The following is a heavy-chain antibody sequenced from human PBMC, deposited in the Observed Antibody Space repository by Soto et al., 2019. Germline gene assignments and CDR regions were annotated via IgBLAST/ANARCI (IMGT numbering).Heavy chain of an antibody. Sequence: EASVKVSCKASGYTFTSYAMHWVRQAPGQRLEWMGWINAGNGNTKYSQKFQGRVTITRDTSASTAYMELSSLRSEDTAVYYCARVRTIFGPWYGYWGQGTLVTVAS. J-gene: IGHJ4*02. CDR3: ARVRTIFGPWYGY. V-gene: IGHV1-3*01. CDR2: INAGNGNT. CDR1: GYTFTSYA. D-gene: IGHD3-3*01.